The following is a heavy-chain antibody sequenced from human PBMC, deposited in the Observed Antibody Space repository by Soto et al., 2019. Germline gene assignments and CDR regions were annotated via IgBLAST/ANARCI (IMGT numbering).Heavy chain of an antibody. CDR1: GGSISSSSDY. CDR2: IYYSGST. J-gene: IGHJ6*02. D-gene: IGHD3-3*01. CDR3: ARHESGDFWSGYRPLYYYYGMDV. V-gene: IGHV4-39*01. Sequence: QLQLQESGPGLVKPSETLSLTCTVSGGSISSSSDYWGWIRQPPGKGLEWIGSIYYSGSTYYNPSLKSRVTISVDTSKNQFSLKLSTVTAADTAVYYCARHESGDFWSGYRPLYYYYGMDVWGQGTTVTVSS.